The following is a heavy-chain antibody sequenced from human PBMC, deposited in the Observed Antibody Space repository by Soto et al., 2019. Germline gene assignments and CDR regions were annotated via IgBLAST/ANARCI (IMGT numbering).Heavy chain of an antibody. CDR2: ISYDGSNK. Sequence: QVQLVESGGGVVQPGRSLRLSCAASGFTFSSYAMHWVRQAPGKGLEWVAVISYDGSNKYYADSVKGRFTISRDNSKNTLHLQMNSLRAEDTAVYYCARDGVVDAFDIWGQGTMVTVSS. J-gene: IGHJ3*02. D-gene: IGHD3-16*01. CDR1: GFTFSSYA. V-gene: IGHV3-30-3*01. CDR3: ARDGVVDAFDI.